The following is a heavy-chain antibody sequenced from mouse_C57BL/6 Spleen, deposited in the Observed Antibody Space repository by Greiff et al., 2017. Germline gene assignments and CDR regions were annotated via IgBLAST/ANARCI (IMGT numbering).Heavy chain of an antibody. V-gene: IGHV1-26*01. CDR3: ARTPAASYFDY. Sequence: EVQLQQSGPELVKPGASVKISCKASGYTFTDYYMNWVKQSHGKSLEWIGDINPNNGGTSYNQKFKGKATLTVDKSSSTAYMELRSLTSEDSAVYYCARTPAASYFDYWGQGTTLTVSS. D-gene: IGHD6-1*01. J-gene: IGHJ2*01. CDR2: INPNNGGT. CDR1: GYTFTDYY.